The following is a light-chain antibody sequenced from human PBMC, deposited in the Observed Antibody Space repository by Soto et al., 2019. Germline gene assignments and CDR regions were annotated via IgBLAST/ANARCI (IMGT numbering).Light chain of an antibody. J-gene: IGKJ1*01. Sequence: EIVMTQSPATLSVSPGERATLSCRASQSVSSSLAWYQHKPGQAPRLLIYGASTRATGIPARFSGSGSGTDFTLTISSLQSEDIAVYYCQQYNNWPPPWTFGQGTKVDIK. CDR2: GAS. CDR3: QQYNNWPPPWT. CDR1: QSVSSS. V-gene: IGKV3-15*01.